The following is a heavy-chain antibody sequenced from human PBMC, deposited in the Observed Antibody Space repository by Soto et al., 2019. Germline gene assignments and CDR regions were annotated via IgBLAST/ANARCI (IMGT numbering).Heavy chain of an antibody. CDR3: ARLTGIAVAGTLYYYYYDMDV. Sequence: SGPTLVNPTQTLTLTCTFSGFSLSTSGMCVSWIRQPPGKALEWLALIDWDDDKYYSTSLKTRLTISKDTSKNQVVLTMTNMDPVDTATYYCARLTGIAVAGTLYYYYYDMDVWGQGTTVTFSS. CDR2: IDWDDDK. CDR1: GFSLSTSGMC. J-gene: IGHJ6*02. D-gene: IGHD6-19*01. V-gene: IGHV2-70*01.